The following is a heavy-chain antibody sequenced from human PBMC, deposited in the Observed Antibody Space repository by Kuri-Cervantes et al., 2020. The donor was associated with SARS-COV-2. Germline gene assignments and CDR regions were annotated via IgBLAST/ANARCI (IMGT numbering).Heavy chain of an antibody. J-gene: IGHJ4*02. Sequence: LSFTCAASGFTFSSYGMHWVRQAPGKGLEWVAVIWYDGSNKYYADSVKGRFTISRDNSKNTLYLQMNSLRAEDTAVYYCARAQQWLEPNFDYWGQGTLVTVSS. D-gene: IGHD6-19*01. CDR1: GFTFSSYG. CDR3: ARAQQWLEPNFDY. V-gene: IGHV3-33*01. CDR2: IWYDGSNK.